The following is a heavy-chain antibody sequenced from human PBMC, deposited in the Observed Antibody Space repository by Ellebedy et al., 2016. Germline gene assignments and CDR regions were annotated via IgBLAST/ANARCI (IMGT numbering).Heavy chain of an antibody. CDR1: GFSFSLYW. CDR2: LNGDGTTA. CDR3: VRDLDGDSCV. Sequence: GGSLRLSXAASGFSFSLYWMHWVRQAPGKGLVWVSRLNGDGTTANYADFAKDRFTISRDNARNTLSLQISGLRAEDSAVYYCVRDLDGDSCVWGQGTLVTVAS. J-gene: IGHJ4*02. D-gene: IGHD4-11*01. V-gene: IGHV3-74*01.